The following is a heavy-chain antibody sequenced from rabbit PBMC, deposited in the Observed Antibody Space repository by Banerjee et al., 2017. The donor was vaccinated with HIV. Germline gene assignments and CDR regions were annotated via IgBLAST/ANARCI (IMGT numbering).Heavy chain of an antibody. J-gene: IGHJ6*01. V-gene: IGHV1S40*01. D-gene: IGHD1-1*01. Sequence: QSLEESGGDLVKPGASLTLTCTASGFSFSSSYWMCWVRQAPGKGLEWIGCIYNGDGSTYYASWAKGRFTISKTSSTTVTLQMTSLTAADTATYFCARMDCDSGCPTDLWGQGTLVTVS. CDR2: IYNGDGST. CDR3: ARMDCDSGCPTDL. CDR1: GFSFSSSYW.